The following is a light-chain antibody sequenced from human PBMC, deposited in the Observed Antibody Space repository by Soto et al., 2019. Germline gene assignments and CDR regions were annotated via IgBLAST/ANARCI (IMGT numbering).Light chain of an antibody. J-gene: IGKJ1*01. CDR2: AAS. Sequence: EIVLTQSPGTLSLSPGERATLSCRASQIVDGNSLTWYQQKPGQAPRVLFYAASNRATGIPDRFSGSGSGTDFTLTISRREPEDFAVYYCQQYGRSPRTFGQGTKVEMK. CDR3: QQYGRSPRT. CDR1: QIVDGNS. V-gene: IGKV3-20*01.